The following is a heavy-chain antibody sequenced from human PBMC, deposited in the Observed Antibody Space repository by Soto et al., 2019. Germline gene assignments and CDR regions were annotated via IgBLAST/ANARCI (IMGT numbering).Heavy chain of an antibody. V-gene: IGHV5-51*01. CDR3: ARLQAAAGDNDLTFDY. CDR2: IYPRDSDT. J-gene: IGHJ4*02. Sequence: GESLKISCKGSGYSFTSNWIGWVRQTPGKGLEWMGIIYPRDSDTRYSPSFQGQVTMSVDRSITTAYLQWSSLKASDTAMYYCARLQAAAGDNDLTFDYWGQGTLVTVSS. CDR1: GYSFTSNW. D-gene: IGHD6-13*01.